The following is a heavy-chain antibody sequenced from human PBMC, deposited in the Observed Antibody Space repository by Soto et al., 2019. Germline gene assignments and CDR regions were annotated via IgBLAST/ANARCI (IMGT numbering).Heavy chain of an antibody. CDR3: AHRTTTVTWWFDP. CDR1: GFSLTTSGVG. Sequence: QITLKESGPTLVKPTQTLTLTCTFSGFSLTTSGVGVGWIRQPPGKALEWLALIYWDDDKRYSPSLNSRLTITNDTSKNPVVLTTTTMDPPDTATYFCAHRTTTVTWWFDPWGQATLVTVSS. J-gene: IGHJ5*02. CDR2: IYWDDDK. D-gene: IGHD4-17*01. V-gene: IGHV2-5*02.